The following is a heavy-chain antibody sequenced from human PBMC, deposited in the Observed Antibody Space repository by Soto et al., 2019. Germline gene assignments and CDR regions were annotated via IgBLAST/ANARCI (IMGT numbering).Heavy chain of an antibody. CDR2: ISSSGSNA. Sequence: LSLCCAAYGVTFSRFELHWFRQAPGKGLEWISYISSSGSNAYYASSLEGRFTISRDNANNSVYLQMGSLRAEDTALYYCTRAAWCTYLSFXWGQGALFTVSX. CDR3: TRAAWCTYLSFX. CDR1: GVTFSRFE. D-gene: IGHD2-15*01. V-gene: IGHV3-48*03. J-gene: IGHJ4*02.